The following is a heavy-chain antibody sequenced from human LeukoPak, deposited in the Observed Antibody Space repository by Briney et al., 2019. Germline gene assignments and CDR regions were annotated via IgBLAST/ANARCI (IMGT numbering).Heavy chain of an antibody. D-gene: IGHD1-26*01. Sequence: KPSETLSLTCSVSGGSISIYYWSWIRQPPGKGLEWIDYVYNSGSTDYNPSLKSRVTISVDTSKNQFSLKVNSVTASDTAVYYCVRDRELYYWGQGILVTVSS. CDR2: VYNSGST. CDR1: GGSISIYY. J-gene: IGHJ4*02. CDR3: VRDRELYY. V-gene: IGHV4-59*01.